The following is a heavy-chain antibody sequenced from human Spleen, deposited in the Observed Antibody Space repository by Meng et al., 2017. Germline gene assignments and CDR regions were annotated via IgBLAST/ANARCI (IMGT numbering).Heavy chain of an antibody. D-gene: IGHD2-15*01. Sequence: ASVKVSCKASGYTFTAYYMHWVRQAPGQGPEWMGWIDPNSGGGSNAQKFQGRVTMTRDTSISTGYMELSRLRSDDTAVYYGATNPGGKGAFDIWGQGTMVTVSS. J-gene: IGHJ3*02. CDR1: GYTFTAYY. CDR2: IDPNSGGG. CDR3: ATNPGGKGAFDI. V-gene: IGHV1-2*02.